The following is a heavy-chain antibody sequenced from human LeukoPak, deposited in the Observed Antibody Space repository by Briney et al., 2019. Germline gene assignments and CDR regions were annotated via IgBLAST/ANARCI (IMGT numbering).Heavy chain of an antibody. Sequence: SVKVSCKASGGTFSSYAISWVRQAPGQGLEWMGGIIPIFGTANYAQKFQGRVTITADESTSTAYMELSSLRSEGTAVYYCASVHDAYDSSGYYFDYWGQGTLVTVSS. CDR1: GGTFSSYA. CDR2: IIPIFGTA. CDR3: ASVHDAYDSSGYYFDY. V-gene: IGHV1-69*13. D-gene: IGHD3-22*01. J-gene: IGHJ4*02.